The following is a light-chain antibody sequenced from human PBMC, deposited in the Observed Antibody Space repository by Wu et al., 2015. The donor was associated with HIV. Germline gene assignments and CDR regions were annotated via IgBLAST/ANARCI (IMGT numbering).Light chain of an antibody. CDR3: QHYDNWT. V-gene: IGKV1-5*03. Sequence: QMTQSPSTLSASVGDRVTITCRASQSNSNWLAWYQQKPGKAPKLLIYKASILESGVPSRFSGSGSGTEFTLTISSLQPDDFATYYCQHYDNWTFGQGTKVEIK. CDR1: QSNSNW. J-gene: IGKJ1*01. CDR2: KAS.